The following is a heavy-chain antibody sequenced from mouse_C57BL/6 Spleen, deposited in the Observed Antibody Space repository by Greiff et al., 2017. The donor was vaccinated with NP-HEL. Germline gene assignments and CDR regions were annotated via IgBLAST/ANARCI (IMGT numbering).Heavy chain of an antibody. J-gene: IGHJ3*01. D-gene: IGHD1-1*01. V-gene: IGHV1-80*01. CDR3: ARDDYYGSSSFAY. CDR1: GYAFSSYW. Sequence: VQLQQSGAELVKPGASVKISCKASGYAFSSYWMNWVKQRPGKGLEWIGQIYPGDGDTNYNGKFKGKATLTADKSSSTAYMQLSSLTSEDSAVYFCARDDYYGSSSFAYWGQGTLVTVSA. CDR2: IYPGDGDT.